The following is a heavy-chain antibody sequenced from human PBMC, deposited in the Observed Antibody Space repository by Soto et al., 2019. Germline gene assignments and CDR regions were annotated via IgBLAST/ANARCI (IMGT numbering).Heavy chain of an antibody. Sequence: DVQLLESGGGLVQPGGSLRLSCAASGFTFSSYAMSWVRQGPGKGLEWVSAISGSGDNTYYADSVKGRFTISKDISKNTLYLQMSSLRAEDTAVYYCAKDAGRGGGSCFPNWGQGTLVTVSS. V-gene: IGHV3-23*01. CDR3: AKDAGRGGGSCFPN. D-gene: IGHD2-15*01. J-gene: IGHJ4*02. CDR1: GFTFSSYA. CDR2: ISGSGDNT.